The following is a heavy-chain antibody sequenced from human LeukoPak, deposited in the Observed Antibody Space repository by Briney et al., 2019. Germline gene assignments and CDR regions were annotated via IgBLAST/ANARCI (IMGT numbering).Heavy chain of an antibody. CDR2: INPNSGGP. V-gene: IGHV1-2*02. D-gene: IGHD5-18*01. Sequence: ASVKVSCKASGYTFTAHFLHSVRQAPGQGLEWMGWINPNSGGPIYAQKFNGRVTMTTDTSITTAYLELTGLKSDDTAGYYCARDMGYTYGYRLYHYGMDLWGQGTTVTVSS. J-gene: IGHJ6*02. CDR1: GYTFTAHF. CDR3: ARDMGYTYGYRLYHYGMDL.